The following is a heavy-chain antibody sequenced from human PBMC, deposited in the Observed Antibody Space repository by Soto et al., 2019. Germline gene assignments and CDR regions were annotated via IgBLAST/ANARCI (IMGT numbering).Heavy chain of an antibody. D-gene: IGHD3-9*01. CDR3: AAIYDILTGYYNSTDY. V-gene: IGHV1-58*01. CDR1: GFTFTSSA. Sequence: SVKVSCKASGFTFTSSAVQWVRQARGQRLEWIGWIVVGSGNTNYAQKFQERVTITRDMSTSTAYMGLSSLRSEDTAVYYCAAIYDILTGYYNSTDYWGQGTLVTVSS. J-gene: IGHJ4*02. CDR2: IVVGSGNT.